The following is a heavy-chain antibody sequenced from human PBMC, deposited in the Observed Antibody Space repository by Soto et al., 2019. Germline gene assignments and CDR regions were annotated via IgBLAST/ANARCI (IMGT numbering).Heavy chain of an antibody. Sequence: GALRLSCAASGFTFTDYWMSWVRLSPGKGLEWLSNIHQDGSEKYYVDSVKGRFTISRDNAKNSLYLQMNSLRFEDTAVYYCARELTVGATKDYWGQGTLVTVSS. CDR2: IHQDGSEK. CDR3: ARELTVGATKDY. D-gene: IGHD1-26*01. CDR1: GFTFTDYW. V-gene: IGHV3-7*03. J-gene: IGHJ4*02.